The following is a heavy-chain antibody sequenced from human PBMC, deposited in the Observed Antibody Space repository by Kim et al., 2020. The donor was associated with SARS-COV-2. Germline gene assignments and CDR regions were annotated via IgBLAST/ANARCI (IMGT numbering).Heavy chain of an antibody. CDR1: GFTFSTYA. D-gene: IGHD4-17*01. CDR3: ARGRTVTTTSSDQGLDF. Sequence: GGSLRLSCAASGFTFSTYAMHWVRQAPGKGLEWVALIPYDGSNKYYADSVKGRFTISRDNSKNTLFLQMDGLRAEDTAVYYCARGRTVTTTSSDQGLDFWGQGTTVTVSS. CDR2: IPYDGSNK. V-gene: IGHV3-30*04. J-gene: IGHJ6*02.